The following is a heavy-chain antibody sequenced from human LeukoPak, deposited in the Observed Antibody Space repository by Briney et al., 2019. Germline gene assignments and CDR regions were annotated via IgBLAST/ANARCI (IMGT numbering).Heavy chain of an antibody. Sequence: SETLSLTCAVYDVSLNNYYWSWIRQSPGKGLQWIGEAILGGGTDYSPSLKSRVTISIDTSRNQISLRLTSVTAADTAMYYCAMVLYQSGRPGPWAQGTLVTVSS. CDR1: DVSLNNYY. D-gene: IGHD2-2*01. J-gene: IGHJ5*02. V-gene: IGHV4-34*12. CDR3: AMVLYQSGRPGP. CDR2: AILGGGT.